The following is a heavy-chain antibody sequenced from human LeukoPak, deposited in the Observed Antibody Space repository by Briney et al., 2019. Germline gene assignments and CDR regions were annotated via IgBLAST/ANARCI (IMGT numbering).Heavy chain of an antibody. CDR3: ARGLVHDTSGYYSDY. CDR2: INSDDSRT. V-gene: IGHV3-74*01. CDR1: GFTFSAFW. Sequence: PGGSLRLSCAASGFTFSAFWVHWVRQAPGKGLVWVSRINSDDSRTTYADSVKGRSTISRDNAKNTLYLQMNSLRAEDTAVYYCARGLVHDTSGYYSDYWGQGTLVTVSS. J-gene: IGHJ4*02. D-gene: IGHD3-22*01.